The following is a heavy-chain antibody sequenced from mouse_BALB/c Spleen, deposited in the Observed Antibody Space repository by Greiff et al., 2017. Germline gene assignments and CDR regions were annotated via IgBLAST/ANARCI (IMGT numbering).Heavy chain of an antibody. J-gene: IGHJ4*01. D-gene: IGHD4-1*01. CDR3: ARTGTNYYAMDY. V-gene: IGHV1-4*01. CDR2: INPSSGYT. Sequence: VQLQQSGAELARPGASVKMSCKASGYTFTSYTMHWVKQRPGQGLEWIGYINPSSGYTNYNQKFKDKATLTADKSSSTAYMQLSSLTSEDSAVYYCARTGTNYYAMDYWGQGTSVTVSS. CDR1: GYTFTSYT.